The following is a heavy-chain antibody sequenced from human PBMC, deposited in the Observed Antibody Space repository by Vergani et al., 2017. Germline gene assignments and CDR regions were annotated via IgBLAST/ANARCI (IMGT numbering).Heavy chain of an antibody. CDR2: MNPNSGNT. D-gene: IGHD3-16*02. J-gene: IGHJ6*03. CDR3: AREGHDYVWGSYRYTSPNYCYYMDV. V-gene: IGHV1-8*01. Sequence: QVQLVQSGAEVKKPGASVKVSCKASGYTFTSYDINWVRQATGQELEWMGWMNPNSGNTGYAQKFQGRVTMTRNTSISTAYMELSSLRSEDTAVYYCAREGHDYVWGSYRYTSPNYCYYMDVWGKGTTVTVSS. CDR1: GYTFTSYD.